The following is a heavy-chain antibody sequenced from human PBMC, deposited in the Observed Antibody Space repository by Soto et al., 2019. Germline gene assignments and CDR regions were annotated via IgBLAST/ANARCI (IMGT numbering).Heavy chain of an antibody. D-gene: IGHD3-22*01. Sequence: GGSLRLSCAASGFTFSIYAMSWVRQGPGKGLEWVSTIGGGGGGTSYADFVRGRFTISRDNSKNTLYLQMNSLRAEDTAVYYCAKDAPGSGWLSDYWGPGTLVTVSS. J-gene: IGHJ4*02. CDR3: AKDAPGSGWLSDY. CDR1: GFTFSIYA. V-gene: IGHV3-23*01. CDR2: IGGGGGGT.